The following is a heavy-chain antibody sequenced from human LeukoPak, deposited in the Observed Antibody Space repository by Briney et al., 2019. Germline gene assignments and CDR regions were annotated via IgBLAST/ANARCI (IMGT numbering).Heavy chain of an antibody. CDR3: ARGAPSDY. Sequence: SETLSLTCTVSGGSTSGGSISSYYWSWVRQPAGKGLEWIGRIYNSGTTNYNPSLKSRVTMSVDTSKNQFSLKLNSVTAADTAVYYCARGAPSDYWGQGTLVTVSS. V-gene: IGHV4-4*07. CDR1: GGSTSGGSISSYY. CDR2: IYNSGTT. J-gene: IGHJ4*02.